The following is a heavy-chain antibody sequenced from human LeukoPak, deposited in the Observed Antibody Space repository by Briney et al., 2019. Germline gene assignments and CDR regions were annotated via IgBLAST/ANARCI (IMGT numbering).Heavy chain of an antibody. V-gene: IGHV3-11*05. CDR1: GFIFSDYY. CDR2: ISSTSSYT. D-gene: IGHD6-13*01. Sequence: PGGSLRLSCAASGFIFSDYYMSWIRQAPGKGLEWVSYISSTSSYTAYADSVKGRFTISRDNAKNSLYLQMNSLRAEDTAAYFCAKATNTATGTPTLAIDYWGQGTLVTVSS. CDR3: AKATNTATGTPTLAIDY. J-gene: IGHJ4*02.